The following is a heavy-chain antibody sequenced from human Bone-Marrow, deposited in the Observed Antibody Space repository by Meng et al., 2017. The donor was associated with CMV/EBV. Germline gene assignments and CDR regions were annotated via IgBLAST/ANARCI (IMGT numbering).Heavy chain of an antibody. Sequence: SETLSLTCTVSGGSVSSGSYYWSWIRQPPGKGLEWIGYIYYSGSTNYNPSLKSRVTISVDTSKNQFSLKLSSVTAADTAVYYCASSGSYYDVYWGQGTLVTVSS. V-gene: IGHV4-61*01. CDR3: ASSGSYYDVY. D-gene: IGHD1-26*01. J-gene: IGHJ4*02. CDR1: GGSVSSGSYY. CDR2: IYYSGST.